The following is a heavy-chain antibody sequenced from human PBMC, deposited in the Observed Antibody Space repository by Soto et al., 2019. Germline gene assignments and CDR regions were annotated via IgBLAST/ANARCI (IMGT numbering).Heavy chain of an antibody. J-gene: IGHJ5*02. D-gene: IGHD1-26*01. CDR1: GGTFSTFG. CDR2: IIPFFGTA. V-gene: IGHV1-69*13. CDR3: ARDMHAGFTHYFDP. Sequence: ASVKVSCKASGGTFSTFGISWVRQAPGQGLEWMGGIIPFFGTAKYSQKFEDRITITADESTNTVYMDLRSLTAADTAVYYCARDMHAGFTHYFDPWGQGTLVTVSS.